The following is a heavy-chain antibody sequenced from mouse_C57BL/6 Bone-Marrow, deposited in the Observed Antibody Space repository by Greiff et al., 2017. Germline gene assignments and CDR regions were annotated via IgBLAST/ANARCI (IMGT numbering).Heavy chain of an antibody. D-gene: IGHD2-4*01. V-gene: IGHV8-12*01. Sequence: QVTLKESGPGILQSSQTLSLTCSFSGFSLSTSGMGVSWIRQPSGKGLEWLAHIYWDDDKRYNPSLKSRLTISKDTSRNPVFLKITSVDTADTAAYYCARRPYDYDERWYFDVWGTGTTVTVSS. J-gene: IGHJ1*03. CDR3: ARRPYDYDERWYFDV. CDR2: IYWDDDK. CDR1: GFSLSTSGMG.